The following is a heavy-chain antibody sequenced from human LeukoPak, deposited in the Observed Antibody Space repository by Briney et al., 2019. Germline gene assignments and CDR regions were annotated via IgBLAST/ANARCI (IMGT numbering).Heavy chain of an antibody. CDR3: ARDPPCDYGDYYDAFDI. CDR2: ISSSGSSI. Sequence: GRSLRLSCAASGFTFSSSSMNWVRQAPGKGLEWVSSISSSGSSIYYADSVKGRFTISRDNAKNSLYLQMNSLRAEDTAVYYCARDPPCDYGDYYDAFDIWGQGTMVTVSS. J-gene: IGHJ3*02. CDR1: GFTFSSSS. V-gene: IGHV3-21*01. D-gene: IGHD4-17*01.